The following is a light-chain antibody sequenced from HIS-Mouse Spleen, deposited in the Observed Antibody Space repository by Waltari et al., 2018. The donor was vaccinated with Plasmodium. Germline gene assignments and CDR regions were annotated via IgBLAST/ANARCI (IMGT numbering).Light chain of an antibody. Sequence: SYELTQPPSVSVSPGQTASITCSGDKLGDKYACWYQQMPGQSPVLVIYQDSKRPSGIPERFSGSNSGNTGTLTISGTQAMDEADYYGQAWDSSTVGFGGGTKLTVL. CDR1: KLGDKY. J-gene: IGLJ2*01. V-gene: IGLV3-1*01. CDR2: QDS. CDR3: QAWDSSTVG.